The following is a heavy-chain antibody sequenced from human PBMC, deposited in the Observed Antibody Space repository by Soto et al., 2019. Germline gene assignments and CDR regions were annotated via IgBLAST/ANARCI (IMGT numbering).Heavy chain of an antibody. D-gene: IGHD3-3*01. J-gene: IGHJ4*02. CDR1: GGSISSGDYY. V-gene: IGHV4-30-4*01. CDR2: IYYSGST. Sequence: SETLSLTCTVSGGSISSGDYYWSWIRQPPGKGLEWIGYIYYSGSTYYNPSLKSRVTISVDTSKNQFSLKLSSVTAADTAVYYCARVGDFWSGFDYWGQGTLVTVSS. CDR3: ARVGDFWSGFDY.